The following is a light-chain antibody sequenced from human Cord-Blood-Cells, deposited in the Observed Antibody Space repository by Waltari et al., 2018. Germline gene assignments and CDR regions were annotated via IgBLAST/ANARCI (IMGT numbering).Light chain of an antibody. CDR3: QVWDSSSDHYV. J-gene: IGLJ1*01. V-gene: IGLV3-21*02. CDR2: DDG. CDR1: NIGSKS. Sequence: SYVLTQPPSVSVAPGQTARITCGGTNIGSKSVHWYQQKPGQAPVLVGYDDGDRPSGIPERFSGSNSGNTATLTISRVDAGDEADYYCQVWDSSSDHYVFGTGTKVTVL.